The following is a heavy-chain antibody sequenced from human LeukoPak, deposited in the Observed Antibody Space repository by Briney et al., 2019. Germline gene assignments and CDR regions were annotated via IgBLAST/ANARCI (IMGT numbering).Heavy chain of an antibody. CDR2: ISSSSSYI. CDR1: GFTSSSYT. CDR3: ARGSIVAAGISAFDI. V-gene: IGHV3-21*01. J-gene: IGHJ3*02. Sequence: GGSLRLSCAASGFTSSSYTINWVRQAPGKGLEWVSSISSSSSYIYYADSVKGRFTISRDNAKNSLYLQMNSLRAEDSAVYYCARGSIVAAGISAFDIWGQGTMVTVSS. D-gene: IGHD6-13*01.